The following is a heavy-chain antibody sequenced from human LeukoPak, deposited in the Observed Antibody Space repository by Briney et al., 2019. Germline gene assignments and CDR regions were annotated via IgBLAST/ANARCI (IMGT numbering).Heavy chain of an antibody. Sequence: GGSLRLSCAASGFTFSSYAMHWVRQAPGKGLEWVAVISYDGSNKYYADSVKGRFTISRDNSKNTLYLQMNSLRAEDTAVYYCATARWGRSADRSHPGFDPWGQGTLVTVSS. CDR1: GFTFSSYA. V-gene: IGHV3-30*04. D-gene: IGHD3-22*01. CDR2: ISYDGSNK. CDR3: ATARWGRSADRSHPGFDP. J-gene: IGHJ5*02.